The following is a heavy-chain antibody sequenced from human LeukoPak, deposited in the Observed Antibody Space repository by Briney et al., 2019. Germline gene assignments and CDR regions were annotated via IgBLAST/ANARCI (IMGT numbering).Heavy chain of an antibody. CDR1: GFTFSSYS. CDR2: ISGSGGST. V-gene: IGHV3-23*01. D-gene: IGHD5-18*01. Sequence: GGSLRLSCAASGFTFSSYSMSWVRQAPGKGLEWVSAISGSGGSTYYADSVKGRFTISRDNSKNTLYLQMDSLRAEDTAVYYCAKSAGYSYGPLDYWGQGTLVTVSS. J-gene: IGHJ4*02. CDR3: AKSAGYSYGPLDY.